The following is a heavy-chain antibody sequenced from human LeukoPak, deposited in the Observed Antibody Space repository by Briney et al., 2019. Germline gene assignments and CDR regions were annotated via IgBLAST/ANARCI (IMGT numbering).Heavy chain of an antibody. CDR3: AKRNSGTYRGGMDV. CDR2: ISYDGSNK. Sequence: GGSLRLSCAASGVTFSSYGMHWVRQAPGKGLEWVAVISYDGSNKYYADSVKGRFTISRDNSKNTLYLQMNSLRAEDTAVYYCAKRNSGTYRGGMDVWGQGTTVTVSS. J-gene: IGHJ6*02. D-gene: IGHD1-26*01. V-gene: IGHV3-30*18. CDR1: GVTFSSYG.